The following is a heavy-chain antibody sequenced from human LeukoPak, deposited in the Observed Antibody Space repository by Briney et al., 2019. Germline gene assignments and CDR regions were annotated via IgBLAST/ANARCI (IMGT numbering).Heavy chain of an antibody. Sequence: GGSLRLSCAASGFTFDDYAMHWVRQAPGKGLEWVSGISCNSGSIGYADSVEGRFTISRENAKNSLYLQMNSLRAEDTALYYCAKNVALAAPSWGYFDYWGQGTLVTVSS. J-gene: IGHJ4*02. V-gene: IGHV3-9*01. CDR3: AKNVALAAPSWGYFDY. CDR2: ISCNSGSI. CDR1: GFTFDDYA. D-gene: IGHD6-13*01.